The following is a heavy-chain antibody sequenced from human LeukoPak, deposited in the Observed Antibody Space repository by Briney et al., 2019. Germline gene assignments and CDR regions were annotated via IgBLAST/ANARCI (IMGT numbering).Heavy chain of an antibody. CDR3: AKAPTYYDFWRWDY. V-gene: IGHV3-23*01. CDR1: GFTFSSYA. Sequence: GGSLRLSCAASGFTFSSYAMSWVRQAPGKGLEWVSAISGSGGSTYYADSVKGRFTISRDNSKNTLYLQMNSLRAEDTAVYYCAKAPTYYDFWRWDYWGQGTLVTVSS. CDR2: ISGSGGST. D-gene: IGHD3-3*01. J-gene: IGHJ4*02.